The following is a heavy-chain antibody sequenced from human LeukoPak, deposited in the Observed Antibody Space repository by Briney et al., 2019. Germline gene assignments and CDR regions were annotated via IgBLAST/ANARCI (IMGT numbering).Heavy chain of an antibody. J-gene: IGHJ4*02. CDR2: ISWNSGSI. D-gene: IGHD3-22*01. CDR3: AKDIRSYYYDSSGYYPDY. Sequence: PGGSLRLSCAASGFTFDDYAMHWVRQAPGKGLGWVSGISWNSGSIGYADSVKGRFTISRDNAKNSLYLQMNSLRAEDTALYYCAKDIRSYYYDSSGYYPDYWGQGTLVTVSS. CDR1: GFTFDDYA. V-gene: IGHV3-9*01.